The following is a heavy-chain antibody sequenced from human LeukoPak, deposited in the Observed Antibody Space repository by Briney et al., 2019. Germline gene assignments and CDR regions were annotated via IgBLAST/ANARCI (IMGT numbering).Heavy chain of an antibody. CDR3: ASPSNKYDFDSHGHYRSFDY. CDR2: IKQDGSDK. V-gene: IGHV3-7*01. D-gene: IGHD3-22*01. Sequence: PGGSVRLSCAAPGFTFTVYCGSFGRQAPGKGLEWVANIKQDGSDKYYVGSVKGRFTISRDNSKNSLYLQMNSLRTEDTAFYFCASPSNKYDFDSHGHYRSFDYWGQGTLVSVSS. J-gene: IGHJ4*02. CDR1: GFTFTVYC.